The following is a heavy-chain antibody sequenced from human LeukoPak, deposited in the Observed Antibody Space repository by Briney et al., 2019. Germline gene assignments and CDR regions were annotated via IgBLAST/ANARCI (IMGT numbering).Heavy chain of an antibody. D-gene: IGHD2-2*01. CDR3: ARDSCSSTSCISGRAFDY. Sequence: SETLSLTCTVSGGSISSGGYYWSWIRQPPGKGLEWIGYIYYSGSTYYNPSLKSRVTISVDTSKNQFSLKLSSVTAADTAVYYCARDSCSSTSCISGRAFDYWGQGTLVTVSS. J-gene: IGHJ4*02. V-gene: IGHV4-30-4*08. CDR1: GGSISSGGYY. CDR2: IYYSGST.